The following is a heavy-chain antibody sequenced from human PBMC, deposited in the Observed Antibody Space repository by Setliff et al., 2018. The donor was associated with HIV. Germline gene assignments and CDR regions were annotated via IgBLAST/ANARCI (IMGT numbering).Heavy chain of an antibody. CDR3: ARASGGNSVENGFDI. CDR2: ISNYNGNT. CDR1: DHTFTNYG. V-gene: IGHV1-18*01. J-gene: IGHJ3*02. Sequence: ASVKVSCKTSDHTFTNYGIYWVRQAPGQGLEWMGWISNYNGNTNYAQKFHGRVTMTTDTSTRTAYMEMRGLTYDDTAVYYCARASGGNSVENGFDIWGQGTVVTVSS. D-gene: IGHD1-26*01.